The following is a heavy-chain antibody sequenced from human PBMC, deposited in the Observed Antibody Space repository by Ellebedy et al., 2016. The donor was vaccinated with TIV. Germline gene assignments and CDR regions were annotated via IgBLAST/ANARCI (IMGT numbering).Heavy chain of an antibody. V-gene: IGHV4-34*01. CDR2: INQSGRT. J-gene: IGHJ4*02. CDR3: AEGRSGWYYFDY. Sequence: SETLSLTCAVYGGSFSGYYWSWIRQPPGKGLEWIGEINQSGRTNYNPSLDKGRVTISVDTSKNHFSLRLTSVTAADTAVYYCAEGRSGWYYFDYWGQGTLVTVSS. D-gene: IGHD6-19*01. CDR1: GGSFSGYY.